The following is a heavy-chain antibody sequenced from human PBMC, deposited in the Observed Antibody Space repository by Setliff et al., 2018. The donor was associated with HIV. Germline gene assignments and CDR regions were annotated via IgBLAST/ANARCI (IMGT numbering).Heavy chain of an antibody. V-gene: IGHV1-69*10. CDR1: GGTFTNSA. CDR2: IVPILGIA. CDR3: ARGKGVGGVIITGGLDV. D-gene: IGHD3-10*01. Sequence: ASVKVSCKASGGTFTNSAIGWVRQAPGQGLEWMGAIVPILGIANSAQKFQGRVTITTDESTNTAYMELSSLTSEDTAVCYCARGKGVGGVIITGGLDVWGQGTTVTVSS. J-gene: IGHJ6*02.